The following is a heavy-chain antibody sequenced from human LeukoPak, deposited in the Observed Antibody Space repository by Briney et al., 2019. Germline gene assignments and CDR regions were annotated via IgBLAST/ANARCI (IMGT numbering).Heavy chain of an antibody. D-gene: IGHD6-13*01. Sequence: ASVKVSCKASGYTFTGYYMHWVRQAPGQGLEWMGWINPNRGGTNYAQKFQGRVTMNRDTSISTAYMELSRLRSDDTAVYYCARGYRSSWYYYWGQGTLVTVSS. CDR3: ARGYRSSWYYY. J-gene: IGHJ4*02. V-gene: IGHV1-2*02. CDR1: GYTFTGYY. CDR2: INPNRGGT.